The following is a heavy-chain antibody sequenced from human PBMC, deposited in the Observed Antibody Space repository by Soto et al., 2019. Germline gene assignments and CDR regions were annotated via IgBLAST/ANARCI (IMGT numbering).Heavy chain of an antibody. CDR3: ARWGTTGGLDV. V-gene: IGHV3-33*05. CDR1: GFTFRSYV. J-gene: IGHJ1*01. CDR2: TSYDGSNK. D-gene: IGHD3-16*01. Sequence: QVQLVESGGGVVQPGTSRRLSCVGSGFTFRSYVIHWVRQAPGKGLEWVALTSYDGSNKDYGDSVKGRFTISRDNSRNTVYLQMDSLRREDTALYYCARWGTTGGLDVWGQGTLVSVSS.